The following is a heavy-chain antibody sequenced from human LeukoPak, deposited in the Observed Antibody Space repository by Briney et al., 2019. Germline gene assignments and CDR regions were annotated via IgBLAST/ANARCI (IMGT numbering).Heavy chain of an antibody. D-gene: IGHD7-27*01. CDR3: ASAHGDTPSVDY. CDR1: GGSISSGDYY. J-gene: IGHJ4*02. V-gene: IGHV4-30-4*01. CDR2: ISYSGST. Sequence: PSETLSLTCTVSGGSISSGDYYWSWIRQPPGKGLEWIGYISYSGSTYYNPSLQSPVTISVDTSNNQFSLKLSSVTAADTAVYYCASAHGDTPSVDYWGQGTLVTVSS.